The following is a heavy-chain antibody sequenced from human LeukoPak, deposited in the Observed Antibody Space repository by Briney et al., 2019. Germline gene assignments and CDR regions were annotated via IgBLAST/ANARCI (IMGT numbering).Heavy chain of an antibody. Sequence: ASVKVSCKASRYTFTGYYMHWVRQAPGQGLEWMGWINPNSGNTAYAQKFQGRVTITRNTSISTAYMELSSLRSEDTAIYYCAREDYYDSGSSDYWGQGTLVTVSS. J-gene: IGHJ4*02. CDR2: INPNSGNT. CDR3: AREDYYDSGSSDY. D-gene: IGHD3-22*01. CDR1: RYTFTGYY. V-gene: IGHV1-8*03.